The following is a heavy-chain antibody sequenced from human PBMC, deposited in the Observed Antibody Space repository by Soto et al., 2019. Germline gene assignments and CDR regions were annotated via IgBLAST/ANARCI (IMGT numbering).Heavy chain of an antibody. CDR3: AREWFSGYDCAPAMRRRFDL. CDR1: GYTFTSYG. J-gene: IGHJ5*02. V-gene: IGHV1-18*04. Sequence: AAVKVSCKASGYTFTSYGISWVRQAPGQGLEWMGWISAYNGNTNYAQKLQGRGTMTTDTSTSTAYMELRSLRSDDTAVYYCAREWFSGYDCAPAMRRRFDLWGQGTLVTVSS. CDR2: ISAYNGNT. D-gene: IGHD5-12*01.